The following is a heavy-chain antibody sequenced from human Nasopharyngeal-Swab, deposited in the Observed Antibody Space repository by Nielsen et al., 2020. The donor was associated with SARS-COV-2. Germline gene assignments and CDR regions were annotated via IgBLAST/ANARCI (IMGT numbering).Heavy chain of an antibody. V-gene: IGHV3-66*01. CDR2: IYSGGST. CDR3: ARDSYYYDSSGYYRYYYYYGMDV. J-gene: IGHJ6*02. D-gene: IGHD3-22*01. Sequence: GESLKISCAASGFTVSSNYMSWVRQAPGKGLEWVSVIYSGGSTYYADSVKGRFTISRDNSKNTLYLLMNSLRAEDTAVYYCARDSYYYDSSGYYRYYYYYGMDVWGQGTTVTVSS. CDR1: GFTVSSNY.